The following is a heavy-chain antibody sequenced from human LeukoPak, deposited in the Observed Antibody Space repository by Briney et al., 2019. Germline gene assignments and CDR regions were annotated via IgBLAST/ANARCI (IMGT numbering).Heavy chain of an antibody. Sequence: GGSLRLSCAASGFTFSSYSMNWVSQAPGKGLEWVSSISSSSSYIYYADSVKGRFTISRDNAKNSLYLQMNSLRAEYSAVYYCARTRYDFWSGYPTEYYYYYYMDVGGKGTTVTVSS. D-gene: IGHD3-3*01. J-gene: IGHJ6*03. CDR2: ISSSSSYI. V-gene: IGHV3-21*01. CDR3: ARTRYDFWSGYPTEYYYYYYMDV. CDR1: GFTFSSYS.